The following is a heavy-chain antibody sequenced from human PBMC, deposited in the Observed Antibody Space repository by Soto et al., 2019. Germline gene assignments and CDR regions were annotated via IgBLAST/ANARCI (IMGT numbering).Heavy chain of an antibody. CDR2: IIPIFGTA. J-gene: IGHJ4*02. CDR1: GGTFSSYA. D-gene: IGHD4-17*01. Sequence: ASVKVSCKASGGTFSSYAISWVRQAPGQGLEWMGGIIPIFGTANYAQKFQGRVTITADESTSTAYMELSSLRSEDTAVYYCARFDYAVGYYFDYWGQGTLVTVSS. V-gene: IGHV1-69*13. CDR3: ARFDYAVGYYFDY.